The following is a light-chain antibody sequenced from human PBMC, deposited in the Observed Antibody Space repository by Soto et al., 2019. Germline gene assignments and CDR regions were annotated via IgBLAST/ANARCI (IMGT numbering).Light chain of an antibody. CDR2: ETS. V-gene: IGKV1-5*03. J-gene: IGKJ4*01. CDR1: QTINNW. Sequence: DIQMTQSPSTLSASVGDRVTITCRASQTINNWLAWYQQKPGKAPKVLIYETSTLQGGVPSRFSGSGSGTEFTLTISSLQPDDFAYYYCQQYYSYSSLTLGGGTKVEIK. CDR3: QQYYSYSSLT.